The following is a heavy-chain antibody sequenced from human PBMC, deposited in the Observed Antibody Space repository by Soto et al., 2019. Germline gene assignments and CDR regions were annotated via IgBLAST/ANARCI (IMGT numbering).Heavy chain of an antibody. CDR1: GGSISSDY. D-gene: IGHD6-19*01. Sequence: SETLSLTCTVSGGSISSDYWSSIRQPPGKGLEWIAYIRYSGSTVYNPSLKRRVTMSVDTSKTQFSLKLSSVTAADTAVYYCARLGYSSAWYYFDYWGQGTRVTVSS. J-gene: IGHJ4*02. V-gene: IGHV4-59*08. CDR2: IRYSGST. CDR3: ARLGYSSAWYYFDY.